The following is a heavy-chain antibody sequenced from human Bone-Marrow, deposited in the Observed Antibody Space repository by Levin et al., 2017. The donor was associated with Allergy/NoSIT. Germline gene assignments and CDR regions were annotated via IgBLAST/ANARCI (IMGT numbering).Heavy chain of an antibody. V-gene: IGHV1-18*01. J-gene: IGHJ6*02. CDR1: GYTFTSYG. CDR3: ARDVGWSGSYSPLPTYYYYYGMDV. Sequence: ASVKVSCKASGYTFTSYGISWVRQAPGQGLEWMGWISAYNGNTNYAQKLQGRVTMTTDTSTSTAYMELRSLRSDDTAVYYCARDVGWSGSYSPLPTYYYYYGMDVWGQGTTVTVSS. CDR2: ISAYNGNT. D-gene: IGHD1-26*01.